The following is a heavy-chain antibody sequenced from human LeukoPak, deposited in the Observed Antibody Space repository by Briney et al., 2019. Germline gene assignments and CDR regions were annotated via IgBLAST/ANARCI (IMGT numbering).Heavy chain of an antibody. CDR3: ARDIVVVPAAIGDLGY. J-gene: IGHJ4*02. CDR1: GFTFSSYS. D-gene: IGHD2-2*02. V-gene: IGHV3-21*01. Sequence: GSLRLSCAASGFTFSSYSMNWVREAPGKGLEWVSFISSSSSYIYYADSVKGRFTISRDNAKNSLYLQMNSLRAEDTAVYYCARDIVVVPAAIGDLGYWGQGTLVTVSS. CDR2: ISSSSSYI.